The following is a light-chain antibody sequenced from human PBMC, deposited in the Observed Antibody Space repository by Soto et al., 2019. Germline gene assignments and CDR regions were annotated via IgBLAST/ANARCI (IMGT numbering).Light chain of an antibody. CDR1: QNSSSNW. V-gene: IGKV3-20*01. CDR3: QQYSSYLWT. CDR2: RAS. J-gene: IGKJ1*01. Sequence: VFTQSPRTPSLSTGERANHSSSASQNSSSNWLAWYQQKPGQAPRVLIYRASNLHTGIPYRFSGSGSGTEFTLTISSLEPEDFAAYYCQQYSSYLWTFGQGTKVDI.